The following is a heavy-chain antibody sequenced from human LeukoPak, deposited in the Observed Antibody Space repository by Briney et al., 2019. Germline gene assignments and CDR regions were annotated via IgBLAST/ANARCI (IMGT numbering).Heavy chain of an antibody. CDR3: ARLHYDVLTGPFDY. D-gene: IGHD3-9*01. CDR1: GITVNTNY. V-gene: IGHV3-66*04. CDR2: IYSGGAT. Sequence: GGSQRLSCAASGITVNTNYMSWVRQAPGKGLEWVSIIYSGGATFYADSVKGRFTISRENSKNTLWLQMNSLRAEDTAVYYCARLHYDVLTGPFDYWGQGTLVTVSS. J-gene: IGHJ4*02.